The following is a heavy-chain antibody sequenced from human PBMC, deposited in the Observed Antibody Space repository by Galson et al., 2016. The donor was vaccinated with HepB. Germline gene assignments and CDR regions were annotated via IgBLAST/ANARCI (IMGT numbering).Heavy chain of an antibody. V-gene: IGHV4-34*01. CDR3: ARGDNPDYGDYASAYYYMDV. CDR2: INHSGST. D-gene: IGHD4-17*01. CDR1: GGSFSGYY. Sequence: ETLSLTCAVYGGSFSGYYWSWIRQPPGKGLEWIGEINHSGSTNYNPSLKSRVPISVDTSKNQFSLKLSSVTAADAAVYYCARGDNPDYGDYASAYYYMDVWGKGTTVTVSS. J-gene: IGHJ6*03.